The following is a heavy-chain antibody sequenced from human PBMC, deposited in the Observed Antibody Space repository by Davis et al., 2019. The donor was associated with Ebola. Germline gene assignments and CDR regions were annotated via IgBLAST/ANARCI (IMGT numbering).Heavy chain of an antibody. CDR2: ISGSGNTI. D-gene: IGHD6-13*01. CDR3: ARGGAAVGVYGVDV. CDR1: GFTFSDYY. J-gene: IGHJ6*02. Sequence: PGGSLRLSCAASGFTFSDYYMSWIRQAPGKGLEWISYISGSGNTIKYADSVKDRFTISRDNAKKSLSLLMTSLRVEDTAVYYCARGGAAVGVYGVDVWGQGITVTVSS. V-gene: IGHV3-11*01.